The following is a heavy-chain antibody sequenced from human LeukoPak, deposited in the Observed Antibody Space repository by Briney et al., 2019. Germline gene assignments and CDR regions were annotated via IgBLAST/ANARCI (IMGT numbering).Heavy chain of an antibody. V-gene: IGHV1-18*01. CDR1: GYTFTSYG. CDR2: ISANNGNT. Sequence: ASVKVSCKASGYTFTSYGISWVRQAPGQGLEWIGWISANNGNTNYAQKLQGRVTMTTDTSTSTAYMELRSLRSDDTAVYYCARDRVPYDYVWGSYRFGYFDYWGQGTLVTVSS. D-gene: IGHD3-16*02. J-gene: IGHJ4*02. CDR3: ARDRVPYDYVWGSYRFGYFDY.